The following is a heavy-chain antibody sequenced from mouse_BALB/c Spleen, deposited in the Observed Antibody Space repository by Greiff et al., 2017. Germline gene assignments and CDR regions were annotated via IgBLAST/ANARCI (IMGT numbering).Heavy chain of an antibody. CDR1: GFNIKDYY. J-gene: IGHJ3*01. D-gene: IGHD1-1*01. CDR2: IDPANGNT. Sequence: VQLQQSGAELVRSGASVKLSCTASGFNIKDYYMHWVKQRPEQGLEWIGRIDPANGNTKYDPKFQGKATITADTSSNTAYLQLSSLTSEDTAVYYCARLGYYGSSYWFAYWGQGTLVTVSA. V-gene: IGHV14-3*02. CDR3: ARLGYYGSSYWFAY.